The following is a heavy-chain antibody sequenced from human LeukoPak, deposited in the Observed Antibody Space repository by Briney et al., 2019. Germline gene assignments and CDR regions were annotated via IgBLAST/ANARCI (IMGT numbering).Heavy chain of an antibody. CDR1: GFTFSSYW. D-gene: IGHD6-19*01. Sequence: PGGSLRLSCAASGFTFSSYWMSWVRQAPGKGLEWVATINPDGTQNYYVDSVKGRFTASRDNAKNSLYLQMNSLRADDTAVYYCARYFTTVASTVRLDYWGQGALVTVSS. CDR2: INPDGTQN. V-gene: IGHV3-7*03. J-gene: IGHJ4*02. CDR3: ARYFTTVASTVRLDY.